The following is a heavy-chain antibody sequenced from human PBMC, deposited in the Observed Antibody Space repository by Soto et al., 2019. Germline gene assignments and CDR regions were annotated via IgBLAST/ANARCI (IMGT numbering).Heavy chain of an antibody. CDR1: GGYISSYC. D-gene: IGHD3-3*01. J-gene: IGHJ5*02. CDR3: ETHTIFGVVPNWFDP. V-gene: IGHV4-59*01. CDR2: IYSRGST. Sequence: SETLSLTCTVSGGYISSYCWSWIRHPPGKGLEWIGCIYSRGSTNYNPSRNSRVTIAVDTSKNQFSLKLSSVTAADTAVYYCETHTIFGVVPNWFDPWDQGTLVTSPQ.